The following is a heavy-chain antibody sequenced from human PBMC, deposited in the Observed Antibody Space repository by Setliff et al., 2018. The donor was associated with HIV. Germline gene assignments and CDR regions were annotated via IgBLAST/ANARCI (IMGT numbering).Heavy chain of an antibody. CDR1: GDSISSGSYF. J-gene: IGHJ4*02. D-gene: IGHD1-1*01. CDR3: TREGRGDPAVATTRIDY. Sequence: PSETLSLTCSVSGDSISSGSYFWGWIRQTPGKGLEWIGNIYYTGFAYYNPSLKSRATISLDTSKTHFFLNLTSVTDADTAVYFCTREGRGDPAVATTRIDYWGQGKLVTVSS. V-gene: IGHV4-39*02. CDR2: IYYTGFA.